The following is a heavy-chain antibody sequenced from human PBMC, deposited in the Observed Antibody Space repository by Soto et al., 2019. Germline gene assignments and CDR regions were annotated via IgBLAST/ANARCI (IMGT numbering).Heavy chain of an antibody. J-gene: IGHJ4*02. CDR1: GYIFTACS. Sequence: ASVKVSCKASGYIFTACSMHWVRQAPGQGLEWVGWFNPNSGDTIYAQKFQGRVTLTGDTSISTAYMELYSLTSDDTAVYYCAREASAVISLDYWGQGTLVTVSS. CDR3: AREASAVISLDY. V-gene: IGHV1-2*02. D-gene: IGHD6-19*01. CDR2: FNPNSGDT.